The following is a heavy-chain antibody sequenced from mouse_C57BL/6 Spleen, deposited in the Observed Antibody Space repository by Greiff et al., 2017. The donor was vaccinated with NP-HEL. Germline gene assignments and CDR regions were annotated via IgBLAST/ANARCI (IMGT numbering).Heavy chain of an antibody. V-gene: IGHV5-4*01. CDR3: ARERDYDGYPAWFAY. CDR2: ISDGGSYT. D-gene: IGHD2-3*01. J-gene: IGHJ3*01. Sequence: EVMLVESGGGLVKPGGSLKLSCAASGFTFSSYAMSWVRQTPEKRLEWVATISDGGSYTYYPDNVKGRFTISRDNAKNNLYLQMSHLKSEDTAMYYCARERDYDGYPAWFAYWGQGTLVTVSA. CDR1: GFTFSSYA.